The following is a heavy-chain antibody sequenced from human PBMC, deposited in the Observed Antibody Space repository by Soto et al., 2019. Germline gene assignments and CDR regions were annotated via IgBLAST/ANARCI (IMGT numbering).Heavy chain of an antibody. V-gene: IGHV2-26*01. CDR3: ARIGEIGYSGYDTSTFDY. CDR2: MFSNDEK. J-gene: IGHJ4*02. CDR1: GFSLSNVRMG. Sequence: QVTLKESGPVLVNPTDTLTLTCTVFGFSLSNVRMGVSWIRQPPGKALEWLAHMFSNDEKSYSTSLKSRLTLSKDTSKSQVVLTVTNRDPVDTATYYCARIGEIGYSGYDTSTFDYWGQGTLVTVSS. D-gene: IGHD5-12*01.